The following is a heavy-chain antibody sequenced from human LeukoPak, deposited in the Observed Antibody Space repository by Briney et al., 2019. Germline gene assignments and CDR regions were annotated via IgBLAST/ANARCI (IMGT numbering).Heavy chain of an antibody. Sequence: ASVKVSCKVSGYTPIELSLHWVRQAPGKGLEWMGGFDPEDGETIYAQKFQGRVTMTEDTSTDTAYMELSSLRSEDTAVYYCASPNRNDAFDVWGQGTMVTVSS. J-gene: IGHJ3*01. V-gene: IGHV1-24*01. CDR1: GYTPIELS. CDR3: ASPNRNDAFDV. CDR2: FDPEDGET. D-gene: IGHD1-14*01.